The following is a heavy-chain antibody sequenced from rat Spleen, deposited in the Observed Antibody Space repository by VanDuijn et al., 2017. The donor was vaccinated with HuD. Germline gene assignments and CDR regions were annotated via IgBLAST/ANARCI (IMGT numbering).Heavy chain of an antibody. D-gene: IGHD1-12*03. Sequence: EVQLVESGGGLVQPGRSLKLSCAASGFTFSNYGMAWVCQAPTKGLEWVATISYDGSSTYYRDSVKGRFTISRDNAQNTLYLQMSKLGSEDTAIYYCARNYYDGSLDYWGQGVMVTVSS. V-gene: IGHV5-29*01. CDR2: ISYDGSST. CDR1: GFTFSNYG. CDR3: ARNYYDGSLDY. J-gene: IGHJ2*01.